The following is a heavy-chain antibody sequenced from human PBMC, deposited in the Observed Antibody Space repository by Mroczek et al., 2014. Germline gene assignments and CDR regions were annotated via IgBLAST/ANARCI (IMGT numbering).Heavy chain of an antibody. CDR1: WXPSAVVVTP. CDR2: LSYGST. Sequence: ESGSGLVKTFTDPVPHLALSLWXPSAVVVTPGAGSGSHQEGPGVDWVHLSYGSTYYNPSLKSRVTISVDRSKNQFSLKLSSVTAADTAVYYCARVRGYCGGDCSAFDIWGQGTMVTVSS. V-gene: IGHV4-30-2*01. CDR3: ARVRGYCGGDCSAFDI. D-gene: IGHD2-21*02. J-gene: IGHJ3*02.